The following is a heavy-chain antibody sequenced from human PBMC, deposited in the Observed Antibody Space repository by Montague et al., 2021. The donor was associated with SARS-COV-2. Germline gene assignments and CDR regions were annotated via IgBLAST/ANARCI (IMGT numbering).Heavy chain of an antibody. V-gene: IGHV4-34*01. J-gene: IGHJ6*02. CDR1: GGSFSGYY. Sequence: SETLSLTCAVYGGSFSGYYWSWIRQPPGKGLEWIGEISHSGSTNYNPSLKSRVTISIDTSKNQFSLKLSSVTAADTAVYYCARFAYQLLFIAPYYGMDVWGQGTTVTVSS. CDR2: ISHSGST. D-gene: IGHD2-2*01. CDR3: ARFAYQLLFIAPYYGMDV.